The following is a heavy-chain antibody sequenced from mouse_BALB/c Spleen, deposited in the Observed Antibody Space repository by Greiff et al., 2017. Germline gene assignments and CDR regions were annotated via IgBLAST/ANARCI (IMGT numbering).Heavy chain of an antibody. V-gene: IGHV1S81*02. Sequence: VQLQQPGAELVKPGASVKLSCKASGYTFTSYWMHWVKQRPGQGLEWIGEINPSNGRTNYNEKFKSKATLTVDKSSSTAYMQLSSLTSEDSAVYYCARSMGDGYYKAMDYWGQGTSVTVSS. CDR2: INPSNGRT. CDR3: ARSMGDGYYKAMDY. D-gene: IGHD2-3*01. CDR1: GYTFTSYW. J-gene: IGHJ4*01.